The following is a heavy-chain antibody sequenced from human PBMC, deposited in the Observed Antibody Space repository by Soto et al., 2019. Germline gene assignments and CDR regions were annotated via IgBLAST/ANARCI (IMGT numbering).Heavy chain of an antibody. CDR3: ARERSGASWISFDD. Sequence: ASVTGSFKAFGSTFRSYYLHLVRQKPGQGLEWMGIINPSGGSTSYAQKFQGRVTMTRDTSTSTVYMEMSSLRSEDTAVYYCARERSGASWISFDDWGQGTL. CDR1: GSTFRSYY. CDR2: INPSGGST. J-gene: IGHJ4*02. V-gene: IGHV1-46*01. D-gene: IGHD2-2*03.